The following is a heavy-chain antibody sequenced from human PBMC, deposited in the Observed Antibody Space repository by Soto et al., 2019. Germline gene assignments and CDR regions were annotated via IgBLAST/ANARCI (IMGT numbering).Heavy chain of an antibody. CDR3: ARPYSSGPTT. CDR2: IYVTGTT. J-gene: IGHJ5*02. CDR1: GGSMNHGDYY. Sequence: SETLSLTCNVSGGSMNHGDYYWSWVRQSPEKGLEWIGYIYVTGTTYYNPSFKSRVTISVDRSRSQFSLKVSSVTAADTAVYYCARPYSSGPTTLGQGMLVTVSS. V-gene: IGHV4-30-4*01. D-gene: IGHD3-22*01.